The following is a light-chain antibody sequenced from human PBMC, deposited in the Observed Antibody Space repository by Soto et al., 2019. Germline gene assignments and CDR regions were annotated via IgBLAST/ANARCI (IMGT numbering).Light chain of an antibody. V-gene: IGKV1-6*01. J-gene: IGKJ1*01. CDR2: TSS. Sequence: AVQVTQTPSSLSASVGDTVTITCRASEDIRFDVAWYQQKSGRAPRLLIYTSSHVQSGVPSRFSGSASGTEFRLTISVLLPDDFAVYYCLQDHSYPWTFGQGTK. CDR1: EDIRFD. CDR3: LQDHSYPWT.